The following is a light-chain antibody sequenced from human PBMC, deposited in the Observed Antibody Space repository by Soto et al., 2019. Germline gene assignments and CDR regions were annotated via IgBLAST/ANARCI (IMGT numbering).Light chain of an antibody. J-gene: IGKJ5*01. V-gene: IGKV3-11*01. CDR2: DAS. CDR1: QSISSN. CDR3: QQRSNWPPIT. Sequence: EIVMTQSPATLSVSPGGRATLSCRASQSISSNLAWYQQKPCQAHRLLIYDASNRATGIPARFSGSGSGTDFTLTISSLEPEDFAVYYGQQRSNWPPITFGQGTRLEIK.